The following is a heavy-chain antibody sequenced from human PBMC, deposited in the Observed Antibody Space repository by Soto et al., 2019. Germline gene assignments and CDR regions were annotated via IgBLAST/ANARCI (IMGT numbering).Heavy chain of an antibody. Sequence: PXESLQLSWKCSGHSFTSYLIGLVLQMPGKGLEWMGIIYPGDSDTRYSPSFQGQVTISADKSISTAYLQWSSLKASDTAMYYCARQVNYGDYVGYWGQGTLVTVPS. V-gene: IGHV5-51*01. CDR2: IYPGDSDT. D-gene: IGHD4-17*01. J-gene: IGHJ4*02. CDR1: GHSFTSYL. CDR3: ARQVNYGDYVGY.